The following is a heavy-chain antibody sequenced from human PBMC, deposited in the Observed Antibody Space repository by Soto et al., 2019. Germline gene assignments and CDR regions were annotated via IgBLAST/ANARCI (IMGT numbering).Heavy chain of an antibody. V-gene: IGHV1-8*01. D-gene: IGHD6-25*01. Sequence: QVQLVQSGAEVKKPGASVKVSCKASGYTFATYDFAWVRQATGQGFEWMGWMNPNTGNTGYAQAFRGRVTMTRNTSITTAYMELSSLRSEDTAVYFCVRRKERSGPYYLDYWGQGTLVTVSS. CDR2: MNPNTGNT. CDR1: GYTFATYD. J-gene: IGHJ4*02. CDR3: VRRKERSGPYYLDY.